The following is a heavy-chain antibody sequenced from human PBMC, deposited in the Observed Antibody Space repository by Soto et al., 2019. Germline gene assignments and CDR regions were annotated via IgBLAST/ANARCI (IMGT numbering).Heavy chain of an antibody. D-gene: IGHD3-16*02. J-gene: IGHJ4*02. Sequence: GASLMLSCKASGHTFTSYAMHWVLQATGQRLEWMGWINAGNGNTKYSQKFQGRVTITRDTSASTAYMELSSLRSEDTAVYYCARESAFGGVIVIGGYWGQGTLVTVSS. CDR2: INAGNGNT. CDR1: GHTFTSYA. V-gene: IGHV1-3*01. CDR3: ARESAFGGVIVIGGY.